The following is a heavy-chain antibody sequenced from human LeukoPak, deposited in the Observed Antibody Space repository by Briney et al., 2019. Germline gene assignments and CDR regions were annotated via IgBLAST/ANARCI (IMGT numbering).Heavy chain of an antibody. V-gene: IGHV3-7*01. D-gene: IGHD5-12*01. Sequence: PGGSLRLSCAASGFTFSTYWMTWVRPAPGKGLEWVATMNQDGSEQYYMDSVKGRFIISRDNAKSSLQLQMNSLRAEDAAVYYCAREEAGGYSYLDYWGQGTMVTVSS. CDR2: MNQDGSEQ. J-gene: IGHJ4*02. CDR1: GFTFSTYW. CDR3: AREEAGGYSYLDY.